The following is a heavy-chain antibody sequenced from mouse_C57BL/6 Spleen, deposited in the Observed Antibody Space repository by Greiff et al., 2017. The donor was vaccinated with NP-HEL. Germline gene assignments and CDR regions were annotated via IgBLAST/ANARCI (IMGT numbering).Heavy chain of an antibody. CDR3: TTNLRSAWFAY. D-gene: IGHD1-1*01. CDR1: GFNIKDYY. V-gene: IGHV14-1*01. Sequence: EVQLQQSGAELVRPGASVKLSCTASGFNIKDYYMHWVKQRPEQGLEWIGRIDPEDGDTEYAPKFPGKATMTADTTSNTAYLQLSSLTSEDTAVYYCTTNLRSAWFAYWGQGTLVTVSA. J-gene: IGHJ3*01. CDR2: IDPEDGDT.